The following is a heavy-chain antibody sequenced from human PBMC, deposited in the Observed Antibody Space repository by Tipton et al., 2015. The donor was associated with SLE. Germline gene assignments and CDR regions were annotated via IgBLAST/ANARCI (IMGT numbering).Heavy chain of an antibody. CDR2: IYRSGTA. J-gene: IGHJ6*03. D-gene: IGHD2-2*01. CDR1: SYSIYNGFY. V-gene: IGHV4-38-2*02. Sequence: LRLSCSVSSYSIYNGFYWGWIRQSPGKGLEWIGSIYRSGTAYYNPSLKSRVTISVDTSKNQFSLKLSSVTAADTAVYYCARGDMVVVPAAGGGYYYYMDVWGKGTTVTVSS. CDR3: ARGDMVVVPAAGGGYYYYMDV.